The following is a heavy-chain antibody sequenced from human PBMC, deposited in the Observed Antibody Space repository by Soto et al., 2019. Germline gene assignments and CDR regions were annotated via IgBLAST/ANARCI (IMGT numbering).Heavy chain of an antibody. J-gene: IGHJ5*02. D-gene: IGHD1-26*01. V-gene: IGHV3-33*01. CDR1: GVTFSSYG. CDR2: IWYEGSNK. CDR3: ARDLRYSGSYYGWCVP. Sequence: QVQLVESGGGVVQPGRSLRLSCAASGVTFSSYGMHWVRQAPGKGLEWGAVIWYEGSNKYYADSVKGLFTISRDNYKNRLYLQITGLRAEDTAVYYCARDLRYSGSYYGWCVPWGQGTLVTVSS.